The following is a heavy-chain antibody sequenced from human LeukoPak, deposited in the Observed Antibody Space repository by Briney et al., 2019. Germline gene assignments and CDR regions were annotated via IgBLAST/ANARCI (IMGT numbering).Heavy chain of an antibody. J-gene: IGHJ3*02. CDR3: ARLERWLQYRAFDI. D-gene: IGHD5-24*01. CDR2: INHSGST. CDR1: GGSFSGYY. V-gene: IGHV4-34*01. Sequence: PSETLSLTCAVYGGSFSGYYWSWIRQPPGKGLEWIGEINHSGSTNYNPSLKSRVTISVDTSKNQFSLKLSSVTAADTAVYYCARLERWLQYRAFDIWGQGTMVTVSS.